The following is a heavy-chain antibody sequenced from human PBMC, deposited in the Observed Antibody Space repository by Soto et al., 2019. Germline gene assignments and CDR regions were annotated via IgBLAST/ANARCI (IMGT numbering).Heavy chain of an antibody. J-gene: IGHJ4*02. CDR2: IYYTGST. CDR3: AKYSGYVDC. Sequence: SETLSLTCTVSGDSISNSYWSWIRQPPGKGLEWIGDIYYTGSTNYNPSLKSRVTISIDTSKKQFSLRVTSVTAADTAVYYCAKYSGYVDCWGQGTLVTVSS. CDR1: GDSISNSY. D-gene: IGHD2-21*01. V-gene: IGHV4-59*01.